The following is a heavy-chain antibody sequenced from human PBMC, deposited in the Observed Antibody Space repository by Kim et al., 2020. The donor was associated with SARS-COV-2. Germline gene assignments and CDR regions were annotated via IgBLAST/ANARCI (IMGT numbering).Heavy chain of an antibody. V-gene: IGHV3-23*01. D-gene: IGHD3-22*01. Sequence: GRFTISRENSKNTLYLQMNSLRAEDTAVYYCAKDRSSSGYYYAIWYFDLWGRGTLVTVSS. CDR3: AKDRSSSGYYYAIWYFDL. J-gene: IGHJ2*01.